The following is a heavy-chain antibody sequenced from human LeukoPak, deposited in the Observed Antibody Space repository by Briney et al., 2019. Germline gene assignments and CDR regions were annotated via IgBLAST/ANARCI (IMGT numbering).Heavy chain of an antibody. V-gene: IGHV3-7*01. J-gene: IGHJ4*02. Sequence: GGSLRLSCAASGFTFSTYWINWVRQAPGKGLEWVANINQDGRENYYVDSVKGRFTISRDNAKNSLYLQMNSLRAEDTAVYYCARGTSDSRVTPTRYWGQGTLVTVSS. CDR2: INQDGREN. CDR1: GFTFSTYW. CDR3: ARGTSDSRVTPTRY. D-gene: IGHD3-22*01.